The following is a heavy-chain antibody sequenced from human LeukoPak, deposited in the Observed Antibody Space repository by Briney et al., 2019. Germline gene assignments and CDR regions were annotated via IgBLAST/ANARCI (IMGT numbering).Heavy chain of an antibody. CDR1: GYTFTSYY. CDR3: ARVTGASSGYNDAFDI. D-gene: IGHD3-22*01. CDR2: INPSGGST. V-gene: IGHV1-46*01. J-gene: IGHJ3*02. Sequence: ASVKVSCKASGYTFTSYYMHWVRQAPGQGLEWMGIINPSGGSTSYAQKFQGRVTMTRDMSTSTVYMELSSLRSEDTAVYYCARVTGASSGYNDAFDIWGQGTMVTASS.